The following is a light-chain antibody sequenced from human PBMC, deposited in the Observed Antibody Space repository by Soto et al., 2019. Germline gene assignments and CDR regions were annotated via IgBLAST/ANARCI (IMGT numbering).Light chain of an antibody. J-gene: IGKJ4*01. CDR3: QQYGRSPLT. CDR1: QSVSSSY. CDR2: GAS. Sequence: EIVLTQFPGTLFLSPGERATLSCRASQSVSSSYLAWYQQKPGQAPRLLIYGASSRATGIPDRFSGSGSGTDFTLTISRLEPEDFAVYYCQQYGRSPLTFGGGTKV. V-gene: IGKV3-20*01.